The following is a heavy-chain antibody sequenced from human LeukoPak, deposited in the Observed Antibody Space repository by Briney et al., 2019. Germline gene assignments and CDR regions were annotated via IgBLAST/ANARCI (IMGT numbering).Heavy chain of an antibody. J-gene: IGHJ6*02. CDR1: GFPVSDNY. V-gene: IGHV3-66*01. D-gene: IGHD6-19*01. CDR2: VYSGGLT. Sequence: GGSLRLSCAASGFPVSDNYMSWVRQAPGKGLEWVSTVYSGGLTYYADPVKGRFTISRDNSKNTLYLQMSSLRAEDTAVYYCVRDRWPGLGDFWGQGTTVTVSS. CDR3: VRDRWPGLGDF.